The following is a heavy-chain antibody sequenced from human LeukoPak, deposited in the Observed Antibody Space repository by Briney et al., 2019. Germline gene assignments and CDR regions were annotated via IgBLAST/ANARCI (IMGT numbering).Heavy chain of an antibody. J-gene: IGHJ5*02. Sequence: GESLKISCKGSGYSFTSYWIGWVRQMPGKGLEWMGIIYPGDSDTRYSPSFQGQVTMSADKSISTAYLQWSSLKASDTAMYYCASQPQYTSGPFDTWGQGTLVTVSS. CDR2: IYPGDSDT. D-gene: IGHD6-19*01. CDR3: ASQPQYTSGPFDT. CDR1: GYSFTSYW. V-gene: IGHV5-51*01.